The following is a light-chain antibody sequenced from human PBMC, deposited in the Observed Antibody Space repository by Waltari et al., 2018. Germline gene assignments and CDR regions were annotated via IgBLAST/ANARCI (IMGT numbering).Light chain of an antibody. Sequence: DIQMTQSPSTLSASVGDRVTITCRASQSISSWLAWFQKKPGKAPKLRISKATTLESGVPSRFSGSGSGTEFTLTITSLQPDDFATYYCQQYNSHLLTFGGGTKVEIK. J-gene: IGKJ4*01. CDR3: QQYNSHLLT. V-gene: IGKV1-5*03. CDR2: KAT. CDR1: QSISSW.